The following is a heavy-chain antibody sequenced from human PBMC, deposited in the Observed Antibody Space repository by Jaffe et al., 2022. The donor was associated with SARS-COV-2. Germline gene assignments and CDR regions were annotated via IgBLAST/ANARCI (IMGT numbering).Heavy chain of an antibody. D-gene: IGHD6-19*01. CDR3: ARVKAVAGNGLGPYYYYGMDV. CDR2: INPNSGGT. Sequence: QVQLVQSGAEVKKPGASVKVSCKASGYTFTGYYMHWVRQAPGQGLEWMGWINPNSGGTNYAQKFQGRVTMTRDTSISTAYMELSRLRSDDTAVYYCARVKAVAGNGLGPYYYYGMDVWGQGTTVTVSS. J-gene: IGHJ6*02. CDR1: GYTFTGYY. V-gene: IGHV1-2*02.